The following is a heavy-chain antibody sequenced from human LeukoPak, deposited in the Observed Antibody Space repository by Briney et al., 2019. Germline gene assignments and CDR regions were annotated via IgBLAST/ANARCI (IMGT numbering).Heavy chain of an antibody. CDR2: VYYSGST. D-gene: IGHD2-8*01. CDR3: ARALYCDSGVCRKASYNRFDP. V-gene: IGHV4-59*01. J-gene: IGHJ5*02. Sequence: PSETLSLTYTVSGGSISSYYWTWIRQPPGKGLEWIGYVYYSGSTNYNPSLKSRVTISVDTSKNQFSLKLSSVTAADTAVYYCARALYCDSGVCRKASYNRFDPWGQGTLVTVSS. CDR1: GGSISSYY.